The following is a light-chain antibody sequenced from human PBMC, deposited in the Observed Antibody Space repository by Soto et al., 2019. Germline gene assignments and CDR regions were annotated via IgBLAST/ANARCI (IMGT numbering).Light chain of an antibody. J-gene: IGKJ5*01. V-gene: IGKV1-13*02. CDR1: QGISSA. Sequence: AIQLTQSPSSLSASVGDRVAVTCRASQGISSALAWYQQKPGKAPKLLIYDASSLESGVPSRFSGSGSGTDFTLTISSLQPEDFATYYCQQFNSYPITFGQGTRLEIK. CDR3: QQFNSYPIT. CDR2: DAS.